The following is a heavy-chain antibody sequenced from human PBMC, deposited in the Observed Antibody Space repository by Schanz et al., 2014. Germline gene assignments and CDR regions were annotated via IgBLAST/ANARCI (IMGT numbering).Heavy chain of an antibody. CDR1: GFTVSINY. D-gene: IGHD3-10*01. CDR2: IKHDGSEK. Sequence: EVQLVESGGGLVQPGGSLRLSCAASGFTVSINYMSWVRQAPGKGLEWVAYIKHDGSEKYHVDSVNGRFTITRDNAKGSVYLQMNSLRDEDTAVYYCARGHYGLDVWGPGTSVTVSS. V-gene: IGHV3-7*01. CDR3: ARGHYGLDV. J-gene: IGHJ6*02.